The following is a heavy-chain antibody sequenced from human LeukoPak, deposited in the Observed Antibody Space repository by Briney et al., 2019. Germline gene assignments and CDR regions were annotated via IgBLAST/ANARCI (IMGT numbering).Heavy chain of an antibody. CDR1: GFTFSSYA. CDR2: ISYDGSNK. V-gene: IGHV3-30*04. Sequence: PGGSLRLSCAASGFTFSSYAMHWVRQAPGKGLEWVAVISYDGSNKYYADSVKGRFTISRDNSKNTLYLQMNSLRAEDTAVYYCARDRLITMVRGPEGAFDIWGQGTMVTVSS. CDR3: ARDRLITMVRGPEGAFDI. D-gene: IGHD3-10*01. J-gene: IGHJ3*02.